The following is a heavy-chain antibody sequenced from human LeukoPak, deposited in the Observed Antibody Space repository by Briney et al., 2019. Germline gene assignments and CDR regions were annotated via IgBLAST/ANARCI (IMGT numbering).Heavy chain of an antibody. CDR1: GYTFTSYA. CDR2: INTNTGNP. J-gene: IGHJ5*02. Sequence: GASVKVSCKASGYTFTSYAMNWVRQAPGRGLEWMGWINTNTGNPTYAQGFTGRFVFSLDTSVSTAYLQISSLKAEDTAVYYCARDRSIAVAGNPEYNWFDPWGQGTLVTVSS. D-gene: IGHD6-19*01. V-gene: IGHV7-4-1*02. CDR3: ARDRSIAVAGNPEYNWFDP.